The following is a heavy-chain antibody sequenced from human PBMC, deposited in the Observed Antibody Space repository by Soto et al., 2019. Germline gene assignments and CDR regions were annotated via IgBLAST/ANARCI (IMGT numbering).Heavy chain of an antibody. CDR2: IYWDDDK. CDR3: AHSTKYGDYESHFDY. CDR1: GFSLSTSGVG. Sequence: SGPTLVKPTQTLTLTCTFSGFSLSTSGVGVGWIRQPPGKALEWLALIYWDDDKRYSPSLKSRLTITKDTSKNQVVLTMTNMDPVDTTTYYCAHSTKYGDYESHFDYWGQGTLVTVSS. D-gene: IGHD4-17*01. J-gene: IGHJ4*02. V-gene: IGHV2-5*02.